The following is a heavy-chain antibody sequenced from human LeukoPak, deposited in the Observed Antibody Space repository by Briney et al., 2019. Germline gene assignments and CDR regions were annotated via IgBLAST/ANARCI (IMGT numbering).Heavy chain of an antibody. CDR3: ARPYGQQLVRENWFDP. CDR1: GYTFTGYY. V-gene: IGHV1-2*06. Sequence: ASVKVSCKASGYTFTGYYMHWVRQAPGQGLEWMGRINPNSGGTNYAQKFQGRVTMTRDTPISTAYMELSRLRSDDTAVYYCARPYGQQLVRENWFDPWGQGTLVTVSS. J-gene: IGHJ5*02. CDR2: INPNSGGT. D-gene: IGHD6-13*01.